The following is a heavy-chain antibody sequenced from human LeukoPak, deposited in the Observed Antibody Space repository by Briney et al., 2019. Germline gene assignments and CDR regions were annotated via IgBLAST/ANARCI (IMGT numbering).Heavy chain of an antibody. CDR1: GFTFSSYW. D-gene: IGHD3-3*01. J-gene: IGHJ5*02. CDR3: ARVYDFWHWFDP. V-gene: IGHV3-74*01. Sequence: PGGSLRLSCAASGFTFSSYWMHWVRQAPGKGLVWVSRINTDGSSTSYADSVKGRFTISRDNAKNTLYLQMNSLRAEDTAVYYCARVYDFWHWFDPWGQGTLVTVSS. CDR2: INTDGSST.